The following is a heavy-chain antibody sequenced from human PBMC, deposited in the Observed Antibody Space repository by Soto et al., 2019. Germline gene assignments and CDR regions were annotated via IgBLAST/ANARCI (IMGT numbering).Heavy chain of an antibody. V-gene: IGHV1-18*01. D-gene: IGHD5-12*01. Sequence: SWLRQATGQGLEWMGWISAYNGNTNYAQKFQGRVTITADKSTSTAYMELSSLRSEDTAVFFCGRDQRGCSGYGFDFCGQPTLVTLSS. CDR2: ISAYNGNT. J-gene: IGHJ4*02. CDR3: GRDQRGCSGYGFDF.